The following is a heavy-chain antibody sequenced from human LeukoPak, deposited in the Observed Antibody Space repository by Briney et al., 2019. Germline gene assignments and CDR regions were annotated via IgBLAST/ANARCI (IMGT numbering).Heavy chain of an antibody. D-gene: IGHD3-16*01. CDR1: GYSFTSYW. V-gene: IGHV5-51*01. CDR2: IYPGDSDT. CDR3: ARRKKSLLTFGGVPSGPIDY. Sequence: GESLKISCKGSGYSFTSYWIGWVRQMPGKGLEWMGIIYPGDSDTRYSPSLQGQVTISADKSISTAYLQWSSLKASDTAMYYCARRKKSLLTFGGVPSGPIDYWGQGTLVTVSS. J-gene: IGHJ4*02.